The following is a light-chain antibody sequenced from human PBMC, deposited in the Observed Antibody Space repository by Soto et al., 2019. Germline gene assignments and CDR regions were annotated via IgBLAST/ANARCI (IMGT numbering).Light chain of an antibody. CDR3: QQYGRSTPT. J-gene: IGKJ1*01. Sequence: IVLPQTPAPLSLPPGARATLSCSAIQGGSSSRLAWYQQKPGQTPGLVIYGAYSRAPGIPVRFGGSGSGTDCTLTISRLEPEDFAVYYCQQYGRSTPTFGQGTKVDI. CDR1: QGGSSSR. V-gene: IGKV3-20*01. CDR2: GAY.